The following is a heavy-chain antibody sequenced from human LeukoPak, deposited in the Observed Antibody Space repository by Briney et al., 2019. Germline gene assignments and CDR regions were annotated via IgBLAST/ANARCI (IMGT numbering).Heavy chain of an antibody. D-gene: IGHD2-15*01. V-gene: IGHV3-49*04. Sequence: AGGSLRLSCTASGFTFGDYDMSWVRQAPGKGLEWVGFIRSKTYVGTTQYAASVKGRCSISRDDSKSIAYLQMNSLKSEDTAVYYCTRVQVVVGAMAAFDIWGQGTMVTVST. J-gene: IGHJ3*02. CDR3: TRVQVVVGAMAAFDI. CDR2: IRSKTYVGTT. CDR1: GFTFGDYD.